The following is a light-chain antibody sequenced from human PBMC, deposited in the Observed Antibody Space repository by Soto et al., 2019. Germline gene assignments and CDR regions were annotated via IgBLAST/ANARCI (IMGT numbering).Light chain of an antibody. CDR1: QSISRY. V-gene: IGKV1-39*01. CDR2: AAS. J-gene: IGKJ3*01. CDR3: QQRYSTPRT. Sequence: DIQMTQSPSSLSASVGDSVPITCRASQSISRYLNWSQLKPGKAPSLLVYAASRLQSGVPSRFGGNGSGTEVTLAISSLQPEDCGTYECQQRYSTPRTCGPGTKVDIK.